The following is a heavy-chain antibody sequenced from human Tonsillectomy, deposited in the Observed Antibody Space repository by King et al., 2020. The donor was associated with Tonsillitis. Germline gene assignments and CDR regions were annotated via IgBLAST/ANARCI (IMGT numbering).Heavy chain of an antibody. J-gene: IGHJ4*02. CDR3: AKGRSIITVTAPVDY. V-gene: IGHV3-43D*03. CDR2: ISWDGGST. CDR1: GFTFDDYA. D-gene: IGHD4-17*01. Sequence: EVQLVESGGVVVQPGGSLRLSCAASGFTFDDYAMHWVRQAPGKGLEWVSLISWDGGSTYYAYSVKGRFTISRDNSKNSLYLQMNSLRAEDTALYYCAKGRSIITVTAPVDYWGQGTLVTVSS.